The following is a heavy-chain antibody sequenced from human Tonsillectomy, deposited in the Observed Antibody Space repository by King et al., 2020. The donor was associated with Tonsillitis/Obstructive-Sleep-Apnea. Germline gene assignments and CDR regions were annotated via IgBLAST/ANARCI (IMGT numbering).Heavy chain of an antibody. CDR1: GFTFDDYD. Sequence: VQLVESGGGVIRPGGSLRLSCAASGFTFDDYDMSWVRQAPGKGLEWVSGINCNGGNTGYADSLKGRFIISRDNAKNSLDLQMNSLRAEDTALYYCAGGSGAFDIWGQGTMVTVSS. J-gene: IGHJ3*02. CDR2: INCNGGNT. V-gene: IGHV3-20*04. CDR3: AGGSGAFDI. D-gene: IGHD3-10*01.